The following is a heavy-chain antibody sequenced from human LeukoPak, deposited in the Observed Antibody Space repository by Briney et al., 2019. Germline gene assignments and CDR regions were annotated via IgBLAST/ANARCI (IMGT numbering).Heavy chain of an antibody. Sequence: ASVKVSCKASGYTFTGYYMHWVRQAPGQGLEWMGWISAYNGNTNYAQKLQGRVTMTTDTSTSTAYMELRSLRSDDTAVYYCARDQIVGAPSMYFQHWGQGTLVTVSS. V-gene: IGHV1-18*04. CDR2: ISAYNGNT. J-gene: IGHJ1*01. CDR3: ARDQIVGAPSMYFQH. D-gene: IGHD1-26*01. CDR1: GYTFTGYY.